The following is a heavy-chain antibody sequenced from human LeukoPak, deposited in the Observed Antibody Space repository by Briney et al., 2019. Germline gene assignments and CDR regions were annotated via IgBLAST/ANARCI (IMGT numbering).Heavy chain of an antibody. Sequence: GGSLRLSCAASGFTFTNSWMHWVRQAPGKGLVWVSHINSDGSGTNYAASDRGRFTIFKDNAKKTLYLQMNSLRGEDTGVYYCARQPDYWGQGTLVTVSS. CDR3: ARQPDY. CDR1: GFTFTNSW. J-gene: IGHJ4*02. V-gene: IGHV3-74*01. D-gene: IGHD1-14*01. CDR2: INSDGSGT.